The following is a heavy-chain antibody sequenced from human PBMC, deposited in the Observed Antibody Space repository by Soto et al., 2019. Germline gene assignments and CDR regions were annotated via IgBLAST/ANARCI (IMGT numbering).Heavy chain of an antibody. D-gene: IGHD2-15*01. CDR2: IYYSGST. CDR1: GGSISNYY. J-gene: IGHJ4*02. V-gene: IGHV4-59*01. Sequence: QVQLQESGPGLVKPSETLSLTCTVSGGSISNYYCSWIRQPPGKGLEWIGYIYYSGSTNYNPSLKSRVSTSVDTSKNQFSLKLSSVAAADTAVYYCARAGAATLSDYWGQGTLVTVSS. CDR3: ARAGAATLSDY.